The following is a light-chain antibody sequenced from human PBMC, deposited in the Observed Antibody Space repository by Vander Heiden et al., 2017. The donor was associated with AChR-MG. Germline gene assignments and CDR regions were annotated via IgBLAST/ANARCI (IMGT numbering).Light chain of an antibody. CDR1: QRIAHF. J-gene: IGKJ4*01. Sequence: DIQMTQSPSSLSASVGDGVTISCRASQRIAHFLNWYQQEPGKAPKLLIYAASNLQSGVPSRFSGSGSGTHFTLTISRLQPEDSATYYCLQTYSSSSLTFGGGTKVEI. V-gene: IGKV1-39*01. CDR2: AAS. CDR3: LQTYSSSSLT.